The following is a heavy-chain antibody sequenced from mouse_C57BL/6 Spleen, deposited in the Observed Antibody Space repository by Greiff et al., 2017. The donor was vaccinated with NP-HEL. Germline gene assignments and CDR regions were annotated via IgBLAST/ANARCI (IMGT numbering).Heavy chain of an antibody. CDR3: ARRDYKEYYFDY. CDR2: ISSGSSTI. J-gene: IGHJ2*01. D-gene: IGHD2-12*01. V-gene: IGHV5-17*01. CDR1: GFTFSDYG. Sequence: EVMLVESGGGLVKPGGSLKLSCAASGFTFSDYGMHWVRQAPEKGLEWVAYISSGSSTIYYADTVKGRFTISRDNAKNTLFLQMTSLRSEDTAMYYCARRDYKEYYFDYWGQGTTLTVSS.